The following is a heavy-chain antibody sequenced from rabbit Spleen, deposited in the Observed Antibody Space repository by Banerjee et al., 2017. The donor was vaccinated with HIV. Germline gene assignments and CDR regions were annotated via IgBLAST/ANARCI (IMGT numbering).Heavy chain of an antibody. CDR1: GFSFSGDYY. D-gene: IGHD4-2*01. Sequence: QSLEESGGDLVKPGASLTLTYTASGFSFSGDYYMCWVRQPPGKGLEWIACIYTGSSGRTYYASWAKGRFTISKTSSTTVTLQKTSLTAADTATYFCARWGTYDYNGGSEFGLWGPGTLVTVS. CDR2: IYTGSSGRT. CDR3: ARWGTYDYNGGSEFGL. J-gene: IGHJ4*01. V-gene: IGHV1S40*01.